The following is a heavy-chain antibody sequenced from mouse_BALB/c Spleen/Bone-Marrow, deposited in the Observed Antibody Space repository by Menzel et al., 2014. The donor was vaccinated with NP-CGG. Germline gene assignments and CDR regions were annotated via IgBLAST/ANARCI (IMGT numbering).Heavy chain of an antibody. CDR1: GFSLTAYG. D-gene: IGHD1-1*01. V-gene: IGHV2-6-7*01. Sequence: VMLVESGAGLVAPSQSLSITCTASGFSLTAYGVNWVRQPPGKGLDWLGMIRGDGTTDYNSALRSRLSISKDNSKSQVFLKMNSLQADDIARYYCARFTTGVPFDYWGQGTTLTVSS. J-gene: IGHJ2*01. CDR3: ARFTTGVPFDY. CDR2: IRGDGTT.